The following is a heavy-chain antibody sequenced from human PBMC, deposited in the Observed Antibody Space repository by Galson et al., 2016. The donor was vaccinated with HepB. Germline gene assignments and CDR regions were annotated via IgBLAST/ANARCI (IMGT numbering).Heavy chain of an antibody. D-gene: IGHD3-3*01. CDR3: ARASGYYSIFDY. J-gene: IGHJ4*02. CDR1: GFSLSTNGMC. CDR2: IDWNDDK. V-gene: IGHV2-70*01. Sequence: PALVKPTQTLTLTCTFSGFSLSTNGMCVSWIRQPPGKALEWLALIDWNDDKHYSTSLKTRLTISKDNSKNQVVLTMTNIDPVHTAKDYCARASGYYSIFDYWGQGTLVTASS.